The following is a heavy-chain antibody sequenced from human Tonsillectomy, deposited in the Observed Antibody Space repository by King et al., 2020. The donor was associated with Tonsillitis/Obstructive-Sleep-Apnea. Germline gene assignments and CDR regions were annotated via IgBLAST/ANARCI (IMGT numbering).Heavy chain of an antibody. V-gene: IGHV4-39*01. CDR1: GGSISSSSYY. D-gene: IGHD6-13*01. CDR3: ARQSQQLLRWFGP. CDR2: IYYTGST. Sequence: QLQESVPGLVKPSETLSLTCTVSGGSISSSSYYWGWIRQPPGKGLEWIGSIYYTGSTYYNPSLKSRVTISVDTSKNQFSLKLSSVTAADTAVYYCARQSQQLLRWFGPWGQGTLDTVSS. J-gene: IGHJ5*02.